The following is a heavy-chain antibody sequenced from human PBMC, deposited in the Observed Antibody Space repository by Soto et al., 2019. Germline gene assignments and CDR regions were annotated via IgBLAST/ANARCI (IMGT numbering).Heavy chain of an antibody. CDR2: ISGSGGST. J-gene: IGHJ6*02. CDR1: GFTFGSYA. CDR3: AKAGPAAIGYYYGMDV. Sequence: GGSLKLSCAASGFTFGSYAMSWVRQAPGKGLEWVSAISGSGGSTYYADSVKGRFTISRDNSKNTLYLQMYSLRAEDTAVYYCAKAGPAAIGYYYGMDVWGQGTTVTVSS. V-gene: IGHV3-23*01. D-gene: IGHD2-2*01.